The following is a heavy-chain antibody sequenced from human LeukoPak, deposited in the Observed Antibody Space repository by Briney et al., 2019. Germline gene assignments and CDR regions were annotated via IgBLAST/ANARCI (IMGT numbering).Heavy chain of an antibody. Sequence: RGESLKISCKGSGYSFTSYWIGWVRQMPGKGLEWMGIIYPGDSDTRYSPSFQGQVTISADKSISTAYLQWSSLKASDTAMYYCARARYYYDSGGYHWFEDRAIYWGQGTLVTVSS. CDR1: GYSFTSYW. D-gene: IGHD3-22*01. CDR2: IYPGDSDT. CDR3: ARARYYYDSGGYHWFEDRAIY. J-gene: IGHJ4*02. V-gene: IGHV5-51*01.